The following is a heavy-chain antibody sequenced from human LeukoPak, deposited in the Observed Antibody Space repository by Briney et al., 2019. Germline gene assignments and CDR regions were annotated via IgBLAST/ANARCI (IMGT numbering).Heavy chain of an antibody. CDR1: GFAVSNYA. Sequence: GGSLRLSCAASGFAVSNYAMSWVRQAPGKGLEWVSSISGTGGRTYYADSVKGRFTISRDNSKNTLDLQMNSLRADDTDVYYCARDGYSNYWYLNLWGQGTLVTVSS. V-gene: IGHV3-23*01. D-gene: IGHD6-13*01. CDR2: ISGTGGRT. J-gene: IGHJ4*02. CDR3: ARDGYSNYWYLNL.